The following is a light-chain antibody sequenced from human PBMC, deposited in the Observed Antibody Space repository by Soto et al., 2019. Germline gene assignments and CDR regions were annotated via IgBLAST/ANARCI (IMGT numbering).Light chain of an antibody. J-gene: IGLJ1*01. CDR2: DVS. CDR3: CSYEGSYVYV. V-gene: IGLV2-11*01. Sequence: QSALTQPRSVSGSPGQSVTIPCTGTSSDVGGYNYVSWYQQHPGKAPKLMIYDVSKRPSGVPDRFSGSKSGNTASLTISGLQAEDEADYYCCSYEGSYVYVFGTGTKVTVL. CDR1: SSDVGGYNY.